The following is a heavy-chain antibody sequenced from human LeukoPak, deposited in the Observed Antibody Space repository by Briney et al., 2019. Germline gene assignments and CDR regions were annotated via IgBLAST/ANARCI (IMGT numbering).Heavy chain of an antibody. J-gene: IGHJ4*02. CDR1: GFTFSSYA. CDR2: ISGSGGST. CDR3: ARRRMVQWRYYFDY. D-gene: IGHD6-19*01. Sequence: GGSLRLSCAASGFTFSSYAMSWVRQAPGKGLEWVSAISGSGGSTYYADSVKGRFTISRDNSKNTLYLQMNSLRAEDTALYHCARRRMVQWRYYFDYWGQGTLVTVSS. V-gene: IGHV3-23*01.